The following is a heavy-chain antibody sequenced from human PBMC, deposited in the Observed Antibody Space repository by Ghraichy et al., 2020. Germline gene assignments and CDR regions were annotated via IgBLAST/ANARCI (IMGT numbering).Heavy chain of an antibody. J-gene: IGHJ4*02. CDR1: GFTFSRYW. CDR3: ASDSDGAGALFDY. CDR2: VNSDGSGT. Sequence: GGSLRLSCAASGFTFSRYWMFWVRQALGKGPVWVSRVNSDGSGTTYADSVKGRFTISRDNGKNMLYLQMNSLRTEDTAVYYCASDSDGAGALFDYWGRGTLVPV. V-gene: IGHV3-74*01. D-gene: IGHD1-26*01.